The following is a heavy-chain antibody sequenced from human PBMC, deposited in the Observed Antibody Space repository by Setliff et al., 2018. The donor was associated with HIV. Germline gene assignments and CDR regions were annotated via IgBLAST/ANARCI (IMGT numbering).Heavy chain of an antibody. CDR3: ARVPRITNLRNAFDI. CDR1: GGSISGGGYY. Sequence: KSSETLSLTCTVSGGSISGGGYYWSWIRQHPGKGLDWIGNIYYIGNTDYNPSLKSRVTISIDKTKNQFSLKLSSVTAADTAIYYCARVPRITNLRNAFDIWGQGTMVTVSS. V-gene: IGHV4-31*03. CDR2: IYYIGNT. D-gene: IGHD3-3*01. J-gene: IGHJ3*02.